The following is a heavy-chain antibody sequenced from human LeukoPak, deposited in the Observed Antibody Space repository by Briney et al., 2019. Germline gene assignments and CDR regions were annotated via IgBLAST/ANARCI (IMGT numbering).Heavy chain of an antibody. J-gene: IGHJ5*02. V-gene: IGHV3-53*05. CDR3: AKHYGSGTYYLPPWFDP. CDR1: GFTVSSNY. CDR2: IYSGGST. Sequence: GGSLRLSCAASGFTVSSNYMSWVRQAPGKGLEWVSVIYSGGSTYYADSVKGRFTISRDNSKNTLYLQMNSLRAEDTAVYYCAKHYGSGTYYLPPWFDPWGQGALVTASS. D-gene: IGHD3-10*01.